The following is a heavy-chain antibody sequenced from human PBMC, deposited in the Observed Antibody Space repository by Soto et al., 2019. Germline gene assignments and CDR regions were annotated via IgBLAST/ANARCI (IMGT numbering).Heavy chain of an antibody. CDR2: IYPGDSDT. D-gene: IGHD3-3*01. CDR1: GYSFTSYW. J-gene: IGHJ5*02. CDR3: ARGGGVRFNWFDP. Sequence: EVQLVQSGAEVKKPGESLKISCKGSGYSFTSYWIGWVRQMPGKGLEWMGIIYPGDSDTRYSPSFQGQVTISADKSTSTASLQGGSLKASEPAIYYCARGGGVRFNWFDPWGQGTLVTVSS. V-gene: IGHV5-51*01.